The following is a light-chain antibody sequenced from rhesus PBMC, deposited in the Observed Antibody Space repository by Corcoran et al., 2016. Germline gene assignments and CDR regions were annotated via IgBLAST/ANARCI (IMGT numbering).Light chain of an antibody. CDR1: QDITNY. V-gene: IGKV1S14*01. CDR2: FAS. J-gene: IGKJ4*01. Sequence: DIQMTQSPSSLSASIGDTVTLSCRASQDITNYLAWYQQKPGKAPKPLIYFASNLESGVPSRFTGSGSGTDFTLTISSLQPEDFATSYCHQHSGYPVTFGGGTKV. CDR3: HQHSGYPVT.